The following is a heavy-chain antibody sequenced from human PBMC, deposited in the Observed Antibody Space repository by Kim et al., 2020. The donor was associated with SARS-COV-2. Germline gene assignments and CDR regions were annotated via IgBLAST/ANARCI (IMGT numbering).Heavy chain of an antibody. Sequence: GGSLRLSCAASGFTFSSYGMHWVRQAPGKGLEWVAVISYDGSNKYYADSVKGRFTISRDNSKNTLYLQMNSLRAEDTAVYYCAKDQRSGTNIAAANALWGQGTLVTVSS. J-gene: IGHJ4*02. V-gene: IGHV3-30*18. CDR1: GFTFSSYG. D-gene: IGHD6-13*01. CDR3: AKDQRSGTNIAAANAL. CDR2: ISYDGSNK.